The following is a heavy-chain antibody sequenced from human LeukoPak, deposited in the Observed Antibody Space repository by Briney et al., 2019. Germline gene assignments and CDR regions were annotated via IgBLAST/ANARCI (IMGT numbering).Heavy chain of an antibody. D-gene: IGHD5-18*01. V-gene: IGHV3-30*02. CDR1: GFTFSSYG. J-gene: IGHJ4*02. CDR2: IRYDGSNK. CDR3: AKGRRYSSYYFDY. Sequence: GGSLRLSCAASGFTFSSYGMHWVRQAPGKGLEWVAFIRYDGSNKYYADSVKGRFTISRDNSKNTLYLQMNSLRAEDTAVYYCAKGRRYSSYYFDYWGQGTLVTVSS.